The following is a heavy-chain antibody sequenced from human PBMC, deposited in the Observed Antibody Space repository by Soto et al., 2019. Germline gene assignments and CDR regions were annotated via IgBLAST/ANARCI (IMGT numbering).Heavy chain of an antibody. CDR3: AGEQGYYYYGLDV. J-gene: IGHJ6*02. CDR1: GDLMRRYY. V-gene: IGHV4-4*07. Sequence: SGDLMRRYYWSGVRQPAGKELEWIGRTFTRWRTHYHPYLKSRVTMSVDTAKNQLSMKLTSVTAADTAVYCCAGEQGYYYYGLDVLGQGTSVT. CDR2: TFTRWRT.